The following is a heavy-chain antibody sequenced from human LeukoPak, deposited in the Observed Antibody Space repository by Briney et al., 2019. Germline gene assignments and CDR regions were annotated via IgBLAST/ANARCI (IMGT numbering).Heavy chain of an antibody. CDR1: GFTFSSYY. D-gene: IGHD2-21*01. V-gene: IGHV3-74*01. CDR3: ARSPSSVALDY. Sequence: GGSLRLSCAASGFTFSSYYMNWVRQAPGKGLVWVSHITGSGKNTNYGDPVKGRFTISRENAKNTLYLQMKSLRAEDTAVYYCARSPSSVALDYWGQGTLVTVSS. J-gene: IGHJ4*02. CDR2: ITGSGKNT.